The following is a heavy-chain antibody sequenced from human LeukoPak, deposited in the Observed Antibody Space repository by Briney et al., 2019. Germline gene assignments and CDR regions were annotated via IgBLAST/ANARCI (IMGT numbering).Heavy chain of an antibody. Sequence: GGSLRLSCVASGFTFSDCSLNWVRQAPGKGLEWLSSIRKDSSELFYADSVRGRFTISRDNAKNSLYLQMNSLRVEDTAVYYWADDLQQLEAFDSWGQGTLVTVSS. CDR1: GFTFSDCS. CDR3: ADDLQQLEAFDS. V-gene: IGHV3-21*01. CDR2: IRKDSSEL. D-gene: IGHD1-1*01. J-gene: IGHJ4*02.